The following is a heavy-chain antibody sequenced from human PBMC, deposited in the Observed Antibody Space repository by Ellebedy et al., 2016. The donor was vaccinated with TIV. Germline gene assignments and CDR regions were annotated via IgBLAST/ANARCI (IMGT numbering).Heavy chain of an antibody. Sequence: GESLKISXAAPGFTFSSYAMSWVRQAPGKGLEWVSAISGSGGSTYYADSVKGRFTISRGNSKNTLYLQMNSLRAEDTAVYYCAKDVRALVATITVDYWGQGTLVTVSS. J-gene: IGHJ4*02. CDR3: AKDVRALVATITVDY. CDR1: GFTFSSYA. CDR2: ISGSGGST. V-gene: IGHV3-23*01. D-gene: IGHD5-12*01.